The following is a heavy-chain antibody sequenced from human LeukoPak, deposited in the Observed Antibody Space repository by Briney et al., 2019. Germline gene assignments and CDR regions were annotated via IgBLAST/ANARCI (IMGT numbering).Heavy chain of an antibody. D-gene: IGHD2-2*01. CDR1: GGSISSYY. V-gene: IGHV4-59*01. J-gene: IGHJ3*02. CDR3: ARVGRYCSSTSCPRGAFDI. Sequence: SETLSLTCTVSGGSISSYYWSWIRQPPGKGLEWIGYIYYSGSTNYNPSLKSRVTISVDTSKNQFSLKLSSVTAADTAVYYCARVGRYCSSTSCPRGAFDIWGQGTMVTASS. CDR2: IYYSGST.